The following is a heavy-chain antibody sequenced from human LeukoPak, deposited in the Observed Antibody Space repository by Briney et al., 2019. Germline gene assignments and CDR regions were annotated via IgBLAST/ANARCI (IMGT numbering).Heavy chain of an antibody. J-gene: IGHJ6*02. CDR2: ISYDGSNK. CDR1: GFTFSSYG. D-gene: IGHD4-17*01. V-gene: IGHV3-30*18. Sequence: GGSLRLSCAAPGFTFSSYGMHWVRQAPGKGLEWVAVISYDGSNKYYADSVKGRFTTSRDNSKNTLYLQMNSLRAEDTAVYYCAKDHGDYGDPDPYYYGMDVWGQGTTVTVSS. CDR3: AKDHGDYGDPDPYYYGMDV.